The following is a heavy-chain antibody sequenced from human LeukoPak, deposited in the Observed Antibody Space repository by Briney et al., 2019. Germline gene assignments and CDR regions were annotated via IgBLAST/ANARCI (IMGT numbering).Heavy chain of an antibody. J-gene: IGHJ4*02. CDR2: IWYDGSNK. Sequence: GGSLRLSCAASGFTFSSYGMHWVRQAPGKGLEWVAIIWYDGSNKYYADSVKGRFTISRDNSKNTVYLQMNSLRAEDTAVYYCAKPATVTKPPERDWGQGTLVTVSS. CDR3: AKPATVTKPPERD. D-gene: IGHD4-17*01. V-gene: IGHV3-33*06. CDR1: GFTFSSYG.